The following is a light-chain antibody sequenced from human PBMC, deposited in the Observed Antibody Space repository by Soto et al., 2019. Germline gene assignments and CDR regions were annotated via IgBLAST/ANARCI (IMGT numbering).Light chain of an antibody. CDR3: LSYDSSLSAYV. Sequence: QSVLTQPPSVSVAPGQRVTVSCTGGSSNIGAGYHVHWYQQLPRTAPKLLIFDNNNRPSGVPDRFSGSKSGTSASMAITGLQAEDEADYYCLSYDSSLSAYVFGTGTKVTVL. V-gene: IGLV1-40*01. CDR2: DNN. CDR1: SSNIGAGYH. J-gene: IGLJ1*01.